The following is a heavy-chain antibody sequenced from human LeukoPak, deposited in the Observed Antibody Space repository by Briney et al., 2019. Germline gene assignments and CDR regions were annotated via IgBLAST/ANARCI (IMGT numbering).Heavy chain of an antibody. CDR2: IYSGGGT. J-gene: IGHJ4*02. Sequence: GGSLRLSCAASGFTVSSNYMSWVRQAPGKGLEWVSVIYSGGGTYYADSVKGRFTISRDNSKNTLYLQMNSLRAEDTAVYYCARGSGDYDILTGWIPAHFDYWGQGTLVTVSS. D-gene: IGHD3-9*01. V-gene: IGHV3-53*01. CDR3: ARGSGDYDILTGWIPAHFDY. CDR1: GFTVSSNY.